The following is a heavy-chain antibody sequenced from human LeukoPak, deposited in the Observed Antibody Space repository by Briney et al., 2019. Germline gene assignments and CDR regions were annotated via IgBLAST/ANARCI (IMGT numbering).Heavy chain of an antibody. J-gene: IGHJ4*02. CDR1: GGSISSYY. V-gene: IGHV4-4*07. Sequence: SETLSLTCTVSGGSISSYYWSWIRQPAGKGLEWIGRIYTSGSTNYNPFLKSRVTMSVDTSKNQFSLKLSSVTAADTAVYYCARDRAGYSSSSTLDYWGQGTLVTVSS. CDR2: IYTSGST. D-gene: IGHD6-6*01. CDR3: ARDRAGYSSSSTLDY.